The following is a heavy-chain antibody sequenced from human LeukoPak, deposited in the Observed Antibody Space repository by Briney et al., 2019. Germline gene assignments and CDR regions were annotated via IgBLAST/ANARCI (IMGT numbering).Heavy chain of an antibody. CDR1: GYTFTSYG. CDR2: ISAYNGNT. Sequence: GASVKVSCKASGYTFTSYGISWVRQAPGQGLEWMGWISAYNGNTNYAQKLQGRVTMTTDTSTSTAYMELRSLRSDDTAVYYCARDLRFWSGYTLGSTHRNDYWGQGTLVTVSS. CDR3: ARDLRFWSGYTLGSTHRNDY. D-gene: IGHD3-3*01. J-gene: IGHJ4*02. V-gene: IGHV1-18*01.